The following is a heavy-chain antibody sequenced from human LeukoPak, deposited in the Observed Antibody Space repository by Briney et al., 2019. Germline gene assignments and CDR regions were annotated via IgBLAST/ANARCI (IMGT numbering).Heavy chain of an antibody. J-gene: IGHJ6*02. CDR1: GGSISSYY. V-gene: IGHV4-59*01. Sequence: PSETLPLTCTVSGGSISSYYWSWIRQPPGKGLEWIGYIYYSGSTNYNPSLKSRVTISVDTSKNQFSLKLSSVTAADTAVYYCAREKGIVAGLYYYYGMDVWGQGTTVTVSS. CDR2: IYYSGST. CDR3: AREKGIVAGLYYYYGMDV. D-gene: IGHD6-19*01.